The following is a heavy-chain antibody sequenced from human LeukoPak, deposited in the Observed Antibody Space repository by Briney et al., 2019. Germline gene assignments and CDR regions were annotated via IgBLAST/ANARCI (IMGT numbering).Heavy chain of an antibody. CDR3: TRSPRLYCTTTACYNYVDW. CDR1: GFSFRDYA. CDR2: IRSTPYGGTT. V-gene: IGHV3-49*04. J-gene: IGHJ4*02. D-gene: IGHD2-2*02. Sequence: GGSLRLSCRTSGFSFRDYAMSWVRQAPGKGLGWVGLIRSTPYGGTTEYAASVKGRFSISRDDSSSTAYLQVDGLKTEDTAVYYCTRSPRLYCTTTACYNYVDWWGQGTLVTVSS.